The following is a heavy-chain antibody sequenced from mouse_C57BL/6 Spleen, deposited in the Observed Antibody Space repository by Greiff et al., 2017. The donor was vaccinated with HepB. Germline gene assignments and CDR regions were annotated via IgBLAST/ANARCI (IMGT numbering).Heavy chain of an antibody. CDR1: GYTFTSYG. J-gene: IGHJ2*01. V-gene: IGHV1-81*01. D-gene: IGHD2-2*01. Sequence: QVQLQQSGAELARPGASVKLSCKASGYTFTSYGISWVKQRTGQGLEWIGEIYPRSGNTYYNEKFKGKATLTADKSSSTAYMELRSLTSEDSAVYFWASMVTTEYHFDYWGQGTTLTVSS. CDR3: ASMVTTEYHFDY. CDR2: IYPRSGNT.